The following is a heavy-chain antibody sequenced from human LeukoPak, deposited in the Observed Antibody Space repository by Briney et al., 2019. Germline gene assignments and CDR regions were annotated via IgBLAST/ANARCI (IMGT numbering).Heavy chain of an antibody. V-gene: IGHV3-23*01. J-gene: IGHJ6*02. CDR2: ISGSGGST. CDR3: AKVHPTSSPSRYYYYYGMDV. Sequence: GGSLRLSCAASGFTFSSYAMSWVRQAPGKGLEWVSAISGSGGSTYYADSVKGRFTIPRDNSKNTLYLQMNSLRAEDTAVYYCAKVHPTSSPSRYYYYYGMDVWGQGTTVTVSS. CDR1: GFTFSSYA.